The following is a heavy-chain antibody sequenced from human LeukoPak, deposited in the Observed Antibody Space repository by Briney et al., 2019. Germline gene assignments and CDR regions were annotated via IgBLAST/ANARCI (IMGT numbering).Heavy chain of an antibody. J-gene: IGHJ4*02. CDR2: IKQDGSEK. CDR3: AREASGSYYASPFDS. CDR1: GFTFSRYW. V-gene: IGHV3-7*01. Sequence: GGSLGLSCAASGFTFSRYWMSWVRQAPGKGLEWVANIKQDGSEKYYVGSVRGRFTISRDNARNSLFLQANSLRADDTAVYYCAREASGSYYASPFDSWGQGTLVTVSS. D-gene: IGHD1-26*01.